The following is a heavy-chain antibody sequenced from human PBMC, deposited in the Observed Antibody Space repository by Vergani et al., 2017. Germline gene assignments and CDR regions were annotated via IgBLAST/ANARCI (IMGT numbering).Heavy chain of an antibody. J-gene: IGHJ4*02. CDR2: INSSGSSI. CDR3: ARDYLDFSGSGSPYYFDH. CDR1: GFTFNTYT. V-gene: IGHV3-48*01. D-gene: IGHD3-10*01. Sequence: EVQLLESGGGLVQPGGSLRLSCAASGFTFNTYTMNWVRQAPGKGLEWISYINSSGSSIFYGDSVKGRFTISRDNAKNSLYLQMNSLRAEDTAVYYCARDYLDFSGSGSPYYFDHWGQGTQVTVSS.